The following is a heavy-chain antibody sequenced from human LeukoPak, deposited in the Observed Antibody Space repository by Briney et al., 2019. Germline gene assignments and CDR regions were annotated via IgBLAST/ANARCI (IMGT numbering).Heavy chain of an antibody. D-gene: IGHD3-10*01. Sequence: SETLSLTCTVSGGSTSNHYWSWIRQPPGKGLEWIGYIYYSGSTNYNPSLKSRVTISVDTSKNQFSLKLSSVTAADTAVYYCARDRGSGSYILFGPWGQGTLVTVCS. CDR3: ARDRGSGSYILFGP. J-gene: IGHJ5*02. CDR1: GGSTSNHY. V-gene: IGHV4-59*11. CDR2: IYYSGST.